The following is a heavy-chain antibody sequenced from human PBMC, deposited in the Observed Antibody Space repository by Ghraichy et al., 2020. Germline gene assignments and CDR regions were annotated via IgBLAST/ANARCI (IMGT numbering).Heavy chain of an antibody. CDR1: GLTFKNHD. V-gene: IGHV3-23*01. CDR3: AKPLSGAAY. CDR2: ITSGGST. D-gene: IGHD7-27*01. Sequence: GSLRLSCAASGLTFKNHDMSWVRQAPGRGLEWVSAITSGGSTFYADSVKGRFTISRDKSTNTLYLQLNSLRAEDTALYYCAKPLSGAAYWGQGTLVTVSS. J-gene: IGHJ4*02.